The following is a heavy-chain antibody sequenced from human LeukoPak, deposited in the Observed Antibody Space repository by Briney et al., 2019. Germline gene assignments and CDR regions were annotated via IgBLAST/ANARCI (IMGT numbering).Heavy chain of an antibody. CDR1: GGSISSYY. Sequence: SSETLSLTCTVSGGSISSYYWSWIRQPPGKGLEWFGYIYYSGSTNYNPSLKSRVTISVDTSKNQFSLKLSSVTAADTAVYYCARGGYDFWSGYPHFDYWGQGTLVTVSS. J-gene: IGHJ4*02. CDR2: IYYSGST. D-gene: IGHD3-3*01. CDR3: ARGGYDFWSGYPHFDY. V-gene: IGHV4-59*01.